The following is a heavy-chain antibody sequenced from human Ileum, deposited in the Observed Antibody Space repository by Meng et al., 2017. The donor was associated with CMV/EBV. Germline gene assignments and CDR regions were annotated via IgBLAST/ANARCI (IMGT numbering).Heavy chain of an antibody. J-gene: IGHJ4*02. Sequence: PTCAVSGDSFSSNKWWSWVRQPPGKGVEWIGEIHHSGTPTYNPSLKSRVTISLDESKIEFSLKLSSVTAADTAVYYCTRNGYYSLDYWSPGTLVTVSS. CDR1: GDSFSSNKW. V-gene: IGHV4-4*02. CDR3: TRNGYYSLDY. D-gene: IGHD3-22*01. CDR2: IHHSGTP.